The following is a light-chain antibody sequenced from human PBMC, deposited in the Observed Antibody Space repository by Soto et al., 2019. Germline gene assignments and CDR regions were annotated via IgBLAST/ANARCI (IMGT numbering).Light chain of an antibody. J-gene: IGLJ2*01. CDR1: SSDVGGYNY. Sequence: QSALTQPASVSGSPGQSITISCTGTSSDVGGYNYVSWYQQHPGKAPKLMIYDVSNRPSGVSNRFSGSKSGNTASLTISGLQAEDEAEYYCSSYTSSSYVVFGGRTKLTVL. V-gene: IGLV2-14*01. CDR3: SSYTSSSYVV. CDR2: DVS.